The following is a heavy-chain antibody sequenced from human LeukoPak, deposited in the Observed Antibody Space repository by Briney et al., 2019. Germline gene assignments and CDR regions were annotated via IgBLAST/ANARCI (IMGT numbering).Heavy chain of an antibody. J-gene: IGHJ4*02. D-gene: IGHD3-10*01. CDR3: ARRLWFGELWDYFDY. V-gene: IGHV4-39*01. CDR1: GGSISSSSYY. CDR2: IYYSGST. Sequence: SETLSLTCTVSGGSISSSSYYWGWIRQPPGKGLEWIGSIYYSGSTYYNPSLKSRVTISVDTSKNQFSLKLSSVTAADTAVYYCARRLWFGELWDYFDYWGQGTLVTVSS.